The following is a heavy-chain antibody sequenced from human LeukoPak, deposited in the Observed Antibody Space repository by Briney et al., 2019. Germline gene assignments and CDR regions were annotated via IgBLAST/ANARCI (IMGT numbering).Heavy chain of an antibody. V-gene: IGHV3-21*01. Sequence: GGSLRLSCAASGLTFNTYSMNWVRQAPGKGLEWVSSISSSSSYIYYADSVKGRFTISRDNAKNSLYLQMNSLRAEDTAVYYCARAYSETYGLGYYYMDVWGKGTTVTISS. J-gene: IGHJ6*03. CDR3: ARAYSETYGLGYYYMDV. CDR2: ISSSSSYI. D-gene: IGHD1-26*01. CDR1: GLTFNTYS.